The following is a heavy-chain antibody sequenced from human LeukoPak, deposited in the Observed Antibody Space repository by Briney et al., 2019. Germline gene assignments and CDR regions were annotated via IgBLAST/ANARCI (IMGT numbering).Heavy chain of an antibody. CDR2: INPSGGST. Sequence: ASVKVSCTASGYTFTSYYMHWVRQAPGQGLEWMGIINPSGGSTSYAQKFQGRVTMTRDTSTSTAYMELRSLRSEDTAVYYCARGPRSVVVVAASRGMDVWGQGTTVTVSS. J-gene: IGHJ6*02. D-gene: IGHD2-15*01. CDR1: GYTFTSYY. CDR3: ARGPRSVVVVAASRGMDV. V-gene: IGHV1-46*01.